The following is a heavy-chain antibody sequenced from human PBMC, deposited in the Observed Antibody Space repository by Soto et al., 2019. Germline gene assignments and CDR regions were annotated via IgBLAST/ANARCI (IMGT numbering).Heavy chain of an antibody. CDR3: ARDGGGYSYGYSAY. D-gene: IGHD5-18*01. V-gene: IGHV3-21*01. CDR2: ISSSGAYI. Sequence: GGSLRLSCAASGFTFSSYTINWVRQAPGRGLEWFSSISSSGAYIYYADSVTGRFTISRDNAKNSLYLQMNSLRAEDTAVYYCARDGGGYSYGYSAYWGQGTLVTVSS. CDR1: GFTFSSYT. J-gene: IGHJ4*02.